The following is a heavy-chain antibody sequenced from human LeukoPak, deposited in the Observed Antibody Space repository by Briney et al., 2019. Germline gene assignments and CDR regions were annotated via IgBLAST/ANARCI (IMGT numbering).Heavy chain of an antibody. V-gene: IGHV3-30-3*01. CDR3: AKEGLWYSSGWYSRYFDY. D-gene: IGHD6-19*01. J-gene: IGHJ4*02. CDR2: ISYDGSNK. CDR1: GFTFSSYA. Sequence: PGGSLRLSCAASGFTFSSYAMHWVRQAPGKGLEWVAVISYDGSNKYYADSVKGRFTISRDNSKNTLYLQMNSLRAEDTAVYYCAKEGLWYSSGWYSRYFDYWGQGTLVTVPS.